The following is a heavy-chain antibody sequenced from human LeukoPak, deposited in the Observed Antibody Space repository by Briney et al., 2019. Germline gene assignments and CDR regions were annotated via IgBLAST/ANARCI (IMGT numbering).Heavy chain of an antibody. V-gene: IGHV1-46*01. CDR1: GYTFTSYY. CDR3: ARVGLDYYDSSGYYPSDYYYYMDV. J-gene: IGHJ6*03. CDR2: INPSGGST. Sequence: GASVKVSCKASGYTFTSYYMHWVRQAPGQGLEWMGIINPSGGSTSYAQKFQGRVTMTRDTSTSTVYMELSSLRSEDTAVYYCARVGLDYYDSSGYYPSDYYYYMDVWGKGTTVTVSS. D-gene: IGHD3-22*01.